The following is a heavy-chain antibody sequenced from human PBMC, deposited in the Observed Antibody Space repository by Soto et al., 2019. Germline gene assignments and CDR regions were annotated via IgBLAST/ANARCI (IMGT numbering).Heavy chain of an antibody. V-gene: IGHV1-18*01. J-gene: IGHJ4*02. CDR1: GYAFTTCG. Sequence: QVHLVQSGAEVKKPGASVKVSCKGSGYAFTTCGITWVRQAPGHGLEWMGWISAHNGNTNYAQKLQGRVTVTRDTSTSTAYMELRSLRSDDTAVYYCARGRYGDYWGQGALVTVSS. CDR3: ARGRYGDY. D-gene: IGHD1-1*01. CDR2: ISAHNGNT.